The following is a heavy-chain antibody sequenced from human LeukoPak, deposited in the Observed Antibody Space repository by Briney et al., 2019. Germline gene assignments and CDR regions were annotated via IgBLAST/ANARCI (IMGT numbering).Heavy chain of an antibody. Sequence: PGGSLRLSCAAAGFTLNTYAMGWVRQAPGKGREGVSAISGSGGSTYYADSVKGRFTISRDNSKNTLYLQIHSLRAEDTAVYYCAKGKGSSSSSIDWWGQGTLVTVSS. CDR3: AKGKGSSSSSIDW. J-gene: IGHJ4*02. CDR2: ISGSGGST. CDR1: GFTLNTYA. V-gene: IGHV3-23*01. D-gene: IGHD6-6*01.